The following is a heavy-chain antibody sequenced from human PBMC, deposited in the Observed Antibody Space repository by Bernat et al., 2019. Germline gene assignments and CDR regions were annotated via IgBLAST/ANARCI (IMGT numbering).Heavy chain of an antibody. CDR3: AKDATGYCSGGSCYNGMDV. CDR1: GFTFSSYG. V-gene: IGHV3-30*18. D-gene: IGHD2-15*01. J-gene: IGHJ6*02. Sequence: QVQLVESGGGVVQPGRSLRLSCAASGFTFSSYGMHWVRQAPGKGLEWVAVISYDGSNKYYADSVKGRFTISRDNSKNTLYLQMNSLRAEDTAVYYCAKDATGYCSGGSCYNGMDVWGQWTTVTVSS. CDR2: ISYDGSNK.